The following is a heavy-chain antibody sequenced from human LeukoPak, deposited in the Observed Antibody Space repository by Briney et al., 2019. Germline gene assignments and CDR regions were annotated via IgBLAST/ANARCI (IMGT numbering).Heavy chain of an antibody. D-gene: IGHD2-2*01. J-gene: IGHJ4*02. V-gene: IGHV3-66*01. CDR3: ARDDWSSTIPFDY. CDR1: GFTVSSNY. Sequence: GGSLRLSCAASGFTVSSNYMSWVRQAPGKGLEWVSVIYSGGSTYYADSVKGRFTISRDNSKNTLYLQMNSLRAEDTAVYYCARDDWSSTIPFDYWGQGTLVTVSS. CDR2: IYSGGST.